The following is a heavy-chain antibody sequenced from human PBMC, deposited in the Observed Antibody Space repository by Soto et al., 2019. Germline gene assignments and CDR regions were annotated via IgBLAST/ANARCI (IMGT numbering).Heavy chain of an antibody. V-gene: IGHV3-23*01. J-gene: IGHJ5*02. Sequence: GGSLRLSCAASGFTFSSYAMSWVRQAPGKGLEWVSAISGSGGSTYYADSVKGRFTISRDNSKNTLYLQMNSLRAEDTAVYYCAKGGLVLTLTIAYWFDPWGQGTLVTVSS. D-gene: IGHD2-21*01. CDR2: ISGSGGST. CDR1: GFTFSSYA. CDR3: AKGGLVLTLTIAYWFDP.